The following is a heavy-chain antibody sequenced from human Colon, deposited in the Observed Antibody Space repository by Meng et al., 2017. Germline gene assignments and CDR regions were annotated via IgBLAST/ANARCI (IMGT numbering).Heavy chain of an antibody. Sequence: QVRRVGSGGGLVKLGGSLSLSCAASGFTFSDYYTSWIRQAPGKGLEWVSYIDSDSTTYYADSVKGRFTISRDNAKKSLYLQMSSLRVEDTVVYYCASGKSGFDYWGQGTLVTVSS. V-gene: IGHV3-11*01. CDR3: ASGKSGFDY. CDR1: GFTFSDYY. J-gene: IGHJ4*02. CDR2: IDSDSTT. D-gene: IGHD2-8*02.